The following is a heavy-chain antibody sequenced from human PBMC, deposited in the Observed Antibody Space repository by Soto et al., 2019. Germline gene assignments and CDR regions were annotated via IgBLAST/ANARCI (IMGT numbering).Heavy chain of an antibody. CDR3: ARVVGGHDAFDI. V-gene: IGHV3-30*03. CDR2: ISYDGSNK. J-gene: IGHJ3*02. CDR1: GFTFSNYA. Sequence: HPGGSLRLSCAASGFTFSNYAMHWVRQAPGKGLEWVAVISYDGSNKYYADSVKGLFTISRDNAKNSLYLQMNSLRAEDTAVYYCARVVGGHDAFDIWGQGTMVTV. D-gene: IGHD1-26*01.